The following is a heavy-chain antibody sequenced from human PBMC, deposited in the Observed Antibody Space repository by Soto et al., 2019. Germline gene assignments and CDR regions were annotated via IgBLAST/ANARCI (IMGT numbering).Heavy chain of an antibody. D-gene: IGHD3-22*01. CDR2: LSDSGGRT. CDR1: GFTVSSYG. V-gene: IGHV3-23*01. CDR3: AKDSGYDSTD. Sequence: EVQLLESGGGLVQPGGSLRLSCAASGFTVSSYGMSWVRQAPGKGLEWISGLSDSGGRTTYADSVKGRFTISRDNSNNKLYLQMNSLGVDDTAVYYCAKDSGYDSTDWGQGTLVTVSS. J-gene: IGHJ4*02.